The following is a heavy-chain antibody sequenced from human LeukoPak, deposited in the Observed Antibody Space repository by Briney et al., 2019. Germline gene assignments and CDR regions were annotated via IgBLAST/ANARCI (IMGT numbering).Heavy chain of an antibody. J-gene: IGHJ4*02. V-gene: IGHV3-21*01. CDR3: ARGPSALTGYDY. Sequence: GGSLRLSCAASGFTFSSYSMNWVRQAPGKGLEWVSSISSSSSYIYYADSVKGRFTISRENAKNSLYLQMNSLRAGDTAVYYCARGPSALTGYDYWGQGTLVTVSS. CDR2: ISSSSSYI. D-gene: IGHD3-9*01. CDR1: GFTFSSYS.